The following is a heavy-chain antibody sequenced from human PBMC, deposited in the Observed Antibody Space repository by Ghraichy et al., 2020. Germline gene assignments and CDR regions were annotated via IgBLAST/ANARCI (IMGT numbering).Heavy chain of an antibody. Sequence: SETLSLTCAVYGGSFSGYYWSWIRQPPGKGLEWIGEINHSGSTNYNPSLKSRVTISVDPSKNQFSLRRSSVTAADSAVYYCARGRYDCWSGYYPYYFDYWGQGTLVTVSS. V-gene: IGHV4-34*01. CDR2: INHSGST. CDR3: ARGRYDCWSGYYPYYFDY. D-gene: IGHD3-3*01. J-gene: IGHJ4*02. CDR1: GGSFSGYY.